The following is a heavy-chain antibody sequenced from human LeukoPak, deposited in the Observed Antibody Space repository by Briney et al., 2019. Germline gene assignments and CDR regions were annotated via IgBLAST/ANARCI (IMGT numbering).Heavy chain of an antibody. D-gene: IGHD4-11*01. J-gene: IGHJ6*03. V-gene: IGHV3-33*08. CDR3: ARVMMGATVTTFHYYCMDV. CDR1: GFSFNEYA. CDR2: IWRDGSNK. Sequence: GGSLRLSCAAAGFSFNEYAMHWVRQAPGKGLEWVAVIWRDGSNKYYADSVKGRFTVSRDNPKNTLNLQMDSLRVEDTAIYYCARVMMGATVTTFHYYCMDVWGVGTTVTVSS.